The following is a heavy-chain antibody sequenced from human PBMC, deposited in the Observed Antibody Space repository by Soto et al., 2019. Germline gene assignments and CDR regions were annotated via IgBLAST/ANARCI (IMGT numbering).Heavy chain of an antibody. CDR1: GYKFTSHW. CDR2: IFPSDSDT. Sequence: GESLKISCRTSGYKFTSHWIAWVRQMPGKGLEWMGIIFPSDSDTRYSPSFQGQVTISADRSTSTVFLQWASLKASDTAVYFCARKDKSGYFNWFDPWGQGTLVTVSS. J-gene: IGHJ5*02. D-gene: IGHD3-22*01. CDR3: ARKDKSGYFNWFDP. V-gene: IGHV5-51*01.